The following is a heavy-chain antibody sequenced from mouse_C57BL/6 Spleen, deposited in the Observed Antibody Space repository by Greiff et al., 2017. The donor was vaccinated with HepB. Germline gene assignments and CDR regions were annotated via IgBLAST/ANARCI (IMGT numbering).Heavy chain of an antibody. D-gene: IGHD3-3*01. V-gene: IGHV2-5*01. J-gene: IGHJ4*01. CDR1: GFSLTSYG. Sequence: VKLVESGPGLVQPSQSLSITCTVSGFSLTSYGVHWVRQSPGKGLEWLGVIWRGGSTDYNAAFMSRLSITKDNSKSQVFFKMNSLQADDTAIYYCAKKLAGTYAMDYWGQGTSVTVSS. CDR3: AKKLAGTYAMDY. CDR2: IWRGGST.